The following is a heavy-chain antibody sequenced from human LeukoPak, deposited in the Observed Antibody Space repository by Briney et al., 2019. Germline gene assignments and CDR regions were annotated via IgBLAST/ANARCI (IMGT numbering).Heavy chain of an antibody. J-gene: IGHJ4*02. Sequence: GESLKISCKGSGYSFSNDWIGWVRLMPGKGLEWMGIIYPGDSDTTYSPSFQGQVTISADKSISTAYLQWSSLEASDTAMYYCARRGCNGGSCYGYWGQGTLVTVSS. CDR1: GYSFSNDW. V-gene: IGHV5-51*01. CDR3: ARRGCNGGSCYGY. CDR2: IYPGDSDT. D-gene: IGHD2-15*01.